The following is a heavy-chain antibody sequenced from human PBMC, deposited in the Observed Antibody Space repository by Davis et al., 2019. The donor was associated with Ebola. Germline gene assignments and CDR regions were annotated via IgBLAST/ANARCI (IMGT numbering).Heavy chain of an antibody. CDR3: ARASFGYNSGWYADY. CDR2: VHGGNVNT. V-gene: IGHV1-3*01. CDR1: GYTFTSYY. Sequence: AASVKVSCKASGYTFTSYYMHWVRQAPGQGLEWMGWVHGGNVNTKYSQRFQGRVTITTDTSASTVYLDLTSLRSNDTAVFYCARASFGYNSGWYADYWGPGSLVTVSS. D-gene: IGHD6-19*01. J-gene: IGHJ4*02.